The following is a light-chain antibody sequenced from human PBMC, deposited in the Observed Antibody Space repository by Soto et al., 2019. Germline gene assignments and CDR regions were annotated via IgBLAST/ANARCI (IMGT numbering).Light chain of an antibody. CDR1: QSVSSSY. CDR3: QQYGSSALT. J-gene: IGKJ4*01. Sequence: EIGLTQSPCTLSLSPGERASLSCRASQSVSSSYLAWYQQKPGQAPRLVIYGASSRATGIPDRFSGSGSGTDFTLTISRLETEDFAVYYCQQYGSSALTFGGGTKVDIK. CDR2: GAS. V-gene: IGKV3-20*01.